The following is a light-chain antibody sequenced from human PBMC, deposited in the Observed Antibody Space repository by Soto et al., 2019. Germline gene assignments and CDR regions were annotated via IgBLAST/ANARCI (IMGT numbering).Light chain of an antibody. CDR3: QQYNSWPPAWT. CDR1: QSVRSN. V-gene: IGKV3-15*01. J-gene: IGKJ1*01. CDR2: GAS. Sequence: EIVMTQSPATLSVSPGERATLSCRASQSVRSNLAWYQQKRGQSPRLLIYGASTRATGIPARFSGSGSETQFTLTISSRQSYDFAVDYCQQYNSWPPAWTFGQGTKVEI.